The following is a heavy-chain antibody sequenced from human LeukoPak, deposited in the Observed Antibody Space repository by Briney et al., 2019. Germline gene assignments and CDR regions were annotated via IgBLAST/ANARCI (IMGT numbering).Heavy chain of an antibody. CDR1: GFTFSSYW. J-gene: IGHJ3*01. Sequence: GGSLRLYCAASGFTFSSYWMHWVRQAPGKGLVWVSRINTDGSSTSYADSVKGRFTISRDNAKNTLYLQMNSLRAEDTAVYYCAREGRRWLQLQVWGQGTMVTVSS. D-gene: IGHD5-24*01. CDR2: INTDGSST. CDR3: AREGRRWLQLQV. V-gene: IGHV3-74*01.